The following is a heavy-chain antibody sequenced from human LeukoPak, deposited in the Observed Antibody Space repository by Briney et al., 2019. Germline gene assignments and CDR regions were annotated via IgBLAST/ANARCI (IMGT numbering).Heavy chain of an antibody. CDR2: IYYSGST. CDR3: ASGSSGWYYRIDY. J-gene: IGHJ4*02. CDR1: GGSISSYY. Sequence: SETLSLTCTVSGGSISSYYWSWIRQPPGKGLEWIGYIYYSGSTNNNPSLKSRVTISVDTSKNQFSLKLSSVTAADTAVYYCASGSSGWYYRIDYWGQGTLVTVSS. D-gene: IGHD6-19*01. V-gene: IGHV4-59*01.